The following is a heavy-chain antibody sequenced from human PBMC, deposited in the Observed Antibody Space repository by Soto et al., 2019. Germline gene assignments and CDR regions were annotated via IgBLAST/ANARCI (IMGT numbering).Heavy chain of an antibody. J-gene: IGHJ4*02. D-gene: IGHD2-15*01. Sequence: EVQLLESGGGLVQPGGSLRLSCAASGFTFSSYAMSWVRQAPGKGLEWVSAISGSGGSTYYADSVKGRFTISRDNSKNTLYLQLNSLRAEDTAVYYCAKDNRVFCSGGSCFLDYWGQGTLVTVSS. CDR2: ISGSGGST. CDR3: AKDNRVFCSGGSCFLDY. CDR1: GFTFSSYA. V-gene: IGHV3-23*01.